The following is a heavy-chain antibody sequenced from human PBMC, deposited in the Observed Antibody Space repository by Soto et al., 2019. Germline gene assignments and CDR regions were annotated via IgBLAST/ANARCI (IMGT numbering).Heavy chain of an antibody. CDR3: ATLPLGYCSGGSCYPSHHDY. Sequence: GGSLRLSCAASGFTFSSYAMSWVRQAPGKGLEWVSAISGSGGSTYYADSGKGRFTISRDNSENTLYLQMNSLRAEDTAVYYCATLPLGYCSGGSCYPSHHDYWGQGTLVTVSS. D-gene: IGHD2-15*01. CDR1: GFTFSSYA. CDR2: ISGSGGST. V-gene: IGHV3-23*01. J-gene: IGHJ4*02.